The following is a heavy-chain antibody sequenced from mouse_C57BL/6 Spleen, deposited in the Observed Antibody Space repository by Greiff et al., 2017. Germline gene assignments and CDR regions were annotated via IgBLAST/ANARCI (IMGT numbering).Heavy chain of an antibody. Sequence: EVMLVESGGGLVKPGGSLKLSCAASGFTFSSYAMSWVRQTPEKRLEWVATISDGGSYTYYPDNVKGRFTISRDNAKNNLYLQMSHLKSEDTAMYYCARNWDDWFAYWGQGTLVTVSA. J-gene: IGHJ3*01. CDR1: GFTFSSYA. CDR3: ARNWDDWFAY. D-gene: IGHD4-1*01. V-gene: IGHV5-4*03. CDR2: ISDGGSYT.